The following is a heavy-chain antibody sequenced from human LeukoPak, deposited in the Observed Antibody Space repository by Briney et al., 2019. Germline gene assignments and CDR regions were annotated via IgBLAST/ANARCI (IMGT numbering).Heavy chain of an antibody. Sequence: GGSLRLSCAASGFTVSSNYMSWVRQAPGKGLEWVSVIYSGGSTYYADSVKGRFTISRDNSKNTLYLQMNRLRAEDTAVYYCARDRGYGGNLDYYYGMDVWGQGTTVTVSS. CDR3: ARDRGYGGNLDYYYGMDV. CDR1: GFTVSSNY. D-gene: IGHD4-23*01. J-gene: IGHJ6*02. CDR2: IYSGGST. V-gene: IGHV3-66*01.